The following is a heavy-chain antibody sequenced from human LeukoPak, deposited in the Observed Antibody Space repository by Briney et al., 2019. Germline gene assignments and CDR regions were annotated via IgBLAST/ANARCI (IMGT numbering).Heavy chain of an antibody. CDR2: ISGSSSGSTSIT. CDR3: ARDFWSGYYTED. CDR1: GIIFSTYA. Sequence: GGSLRLSCEFSGIIFSTYAMNWVRQAPGKGLEWISYISGSSSGSTSITQYADSVKGRFTISRDNAKNSLHLQMDSLTAEDTAVYYCARDFWSGYYTEDWGQGALVIVSS. D-gene: IGHD3-3*01. V-gene: IGHV3-48*04. J-gene: IGHJ4*02.